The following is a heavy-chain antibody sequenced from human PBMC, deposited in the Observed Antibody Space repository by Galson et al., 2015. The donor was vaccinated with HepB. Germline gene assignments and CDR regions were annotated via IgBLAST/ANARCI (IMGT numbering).Heavy chain of an antibody. CDR2: IKSKAYGGTT. J-gene: IGHJ6*04. V-gene: IGHV3-15*07. D-gene: IGHD1-14*01. CDR1: GLSFSDAW. Sequence: SLRLSCAASGLSFSDAWMYWVRQAPGKGLEWVGRIKSKAYGGTTDYGTPVQGRFTMSRDDSKNTVFLQMNSLRTEDTAVYYCAIPSGVTATGTWVAVWGKGTTVTVSS. CDR3: AIPSGVTATGTWVAV.